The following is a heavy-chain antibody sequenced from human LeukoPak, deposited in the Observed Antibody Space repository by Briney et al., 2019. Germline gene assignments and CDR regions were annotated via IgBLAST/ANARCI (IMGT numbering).Heavy chain of an antibody. D-gene: IGHD2-2*01. J-gene: IGHJ5*01. CDR3: VSDLFSDPRPDDQSTFDS. CDR1: GYSFTRYE. CDR2: LDPRTGNA. V-gene: IGHV1-8*01. Sequence: ASVKVSCKASGYSFTRYESSGVRQTTGHGVECMGWLDPRTGNAGYPQKFQDRVTMTRDTSINTAYLSLRSLTSDDTAVYYCVSDLFSDPRPDDQSTFDSWGQGTLVTVSS.